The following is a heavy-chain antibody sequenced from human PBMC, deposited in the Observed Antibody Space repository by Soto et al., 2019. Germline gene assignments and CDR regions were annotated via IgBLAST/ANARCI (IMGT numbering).Heavy chain of an antibody. CDR3: ARDNPYTNSFGNWFDP. CDR2: IIPVFGTV. CDR1: GGTFSNYA. V-gene: IGHV1-69*01. D-gene: IGHD6-13*01. Sequence: QVRLVQSGAEVKKPGSSVKVSCKASGGTFSNYAITWLRLAPGQGLEWLGGIIPVFGTVNYAQKFQGRVTITADESTSTAYMELNRLGSEDTAVYDCARDNPYTNSFGNWFDPWGQGTLVIVS. J-gene: IGHJ5*02.